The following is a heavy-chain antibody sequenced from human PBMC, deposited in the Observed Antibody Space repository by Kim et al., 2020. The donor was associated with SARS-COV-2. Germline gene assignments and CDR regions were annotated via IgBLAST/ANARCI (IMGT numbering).Heavy chain of an antibody. CDR3: ARVRKVGATRWYYFDY. D-gene: IGHD1-26*01. V-gene: IGHV4-34*01. Sequence: SETLSLTCAVYGGSFSGYYWSWIRQPPGKGLEWIGEINHSGSTNYNPSLKSRVTISVDTSKNQFSLKLSSVTAADTAVYYCARVRKVGATRWYYFDYWGQGTLVTVSS. J-gene: IGHJ4*02. CDR2: INHSGST. CDR1: GGSFSGYY.